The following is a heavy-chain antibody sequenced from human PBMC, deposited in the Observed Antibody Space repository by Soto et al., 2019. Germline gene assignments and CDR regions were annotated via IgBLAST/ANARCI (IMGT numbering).Heavy chain of an antibody. Sequence: ETLSLTCAVSGDSINNYYWSWIRQPPGKRLEWIGYIYYTGSTTYNPSLESRVTMSVDTSKNQFSLKLSSVNAADTAVYYCAKYRRTEAEGFTLDYWGRGTLVTVSS. D-gene: IGHD6-13*01. J-gene: IGHJ4*02. V-gene: IGHV4-59*01. CDR2: IYYTGST. CDR1: GDSINNYY. CDR3: AKYRRTEAEGFTLDY.